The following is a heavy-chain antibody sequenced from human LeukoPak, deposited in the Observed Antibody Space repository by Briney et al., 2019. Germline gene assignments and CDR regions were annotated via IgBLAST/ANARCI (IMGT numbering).Heavy chain of an antibody. Sequence: GGSLRLSCAASGFTFSNFWMSWVRQAPGKGLEWVANIKQDGSDKYYVDSVKGRFTISRDNAKNSLYLQMNSLRADDTAVYYCARVSRWGLNHNPHFWGQGTLVTVSS. CDR2: IKQDGSDK. V-gene: IGHV3-7*03. J-gene: IGHJ4*02. CDR3: ARVSRWGLNHNPHF. D-gene: IGHD7-27*01. CDR1: GFTFSNFW.